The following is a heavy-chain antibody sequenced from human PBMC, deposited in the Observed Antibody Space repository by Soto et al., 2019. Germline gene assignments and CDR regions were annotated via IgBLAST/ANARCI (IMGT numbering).Heavy chain of an antibody. CDR3: ARAFDILTRYYFDY. CDR1: GDSIKSADYL. Sequence: SETLSLTCTVSGDSIKSADYLWTWIRQPPGEGLEYIGYIYYTGTISYKPSLQSRAAISLDTSKNQFSLKLSSVTAADTAAYYCARAFDILTRYYFDYWGQGTLVTVSS. D-gene: IGHD3-9*01. V-gene: IGHV4-30-4*01. CDR2: IYYTGTI. J-gene: IGHJ4*02.